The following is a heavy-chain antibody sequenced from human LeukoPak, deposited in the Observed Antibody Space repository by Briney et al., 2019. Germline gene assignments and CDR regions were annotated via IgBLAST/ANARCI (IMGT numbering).Heavy chain of an antibody. CDR1: GFTFSSYA. CDR2: ISGSGGST. CDR3: AKQLDYYGSGSLDY. D-gene: IGHD3-10*01. Sequence: GGSLRLSCAASGFTFSSYAMSWVRQAPGKGLEWVSAISGSGGSTYYADSVKGRFTISRDNSKNTLYLQMNSLRAEDTAVYYCAKQLDYYGSGSLDYWGRGTLVTVSS. V-gene: IGHV3-23*01. J-gene: IGHJ4*02.